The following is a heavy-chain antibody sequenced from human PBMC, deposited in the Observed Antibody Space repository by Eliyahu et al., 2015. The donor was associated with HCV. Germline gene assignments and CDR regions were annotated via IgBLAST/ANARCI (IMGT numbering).Heavy chain of an antibody. J-gene: IGHJ4*02. CDR2: IKQDGSEK. V-gene: IGHV3-7*01. CDR3: ARALGYYYDSSGYYYPYYFDY. D-gene: IGHD3-22*01. CDR1: GFXFSSYW. Sequence: EVQLVESGGGLVQPGGSLRLSCAASGFXFSSYWXSWXRQAPGKGLEWVANIKQDGSEKYYVDSVKGRFTISRDNAKNSLYLQMNSLRAEDTAVYYCARALGYYYDSSGYYYPYYFDYWGQGTLVTVSS.